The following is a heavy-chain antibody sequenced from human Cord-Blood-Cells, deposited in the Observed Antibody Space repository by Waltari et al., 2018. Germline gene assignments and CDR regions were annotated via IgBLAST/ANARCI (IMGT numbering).Heavy chain of an antibody. D-gene: IGHD1-26*01. J-gene: IGHJ4*02. CDR2: ISGRGGST. CDR1: GFTFSRYA. V-gene: IGHV3-23*01. Sequence: EVQLLASGGGLVQPGGSLRLSCAASGFTFSRYAMSWFREAPGEGLEWVSAISGRGGSTYYSDSVKGRFTISRDNSKNTLYLQMNSLRAEDTAVYYCAKDRSGSYYWGQGTLVTVSS. CDR3: AKDRSGSYY.